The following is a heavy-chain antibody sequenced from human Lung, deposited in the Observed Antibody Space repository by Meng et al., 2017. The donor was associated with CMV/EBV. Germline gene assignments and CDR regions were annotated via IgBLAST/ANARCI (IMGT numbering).Heavy chain of an antibody. V-gene: IGHV4-34*01. J-gene: IGHJ5*01. D-gene: IGHD1-7*01. CDR2: IDGTGRT. CDR1: GGSFSGSY. Sequence: SXTXSLXCAVYGGSFSGSYWHWIRQPPGMGLEWIGEIDGTGRTKYSPSLNSRVTILLDTSKKQFSLELSSVTAADTAVYYCARLTGTVYVHWFDSWGQGTXVTCSS. CDR3: ARLTGTVYVHWFDS.